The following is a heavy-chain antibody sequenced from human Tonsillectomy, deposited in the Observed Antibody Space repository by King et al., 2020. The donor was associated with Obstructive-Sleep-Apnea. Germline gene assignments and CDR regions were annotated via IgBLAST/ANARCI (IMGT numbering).Heavy chain of an antibody. CDR2: ISPDGRTT. V-gene: IGHV3-74*01. Sequence: VQLVESGGGLVQPGGSLRLSRAASGLTFSSSWMHWVRHVPGEGLVWVSDISPDGRTTSYADSVKGRFTISRDNAKNTLYLQLNSLRAEDTAVYYCARDLHYGYDYWGQGTLVTVSS. CDR1: GLTFSSSW. J-gene: IGHJ4*02. CDR3: ARDLHYGYDY. D-gene: IGHD3-10*01.